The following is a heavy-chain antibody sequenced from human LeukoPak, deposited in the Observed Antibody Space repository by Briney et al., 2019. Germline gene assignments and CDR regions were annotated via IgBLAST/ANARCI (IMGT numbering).Heavy chain of an antibody. CDR3: ARRSLLRTVGYYYALDV. J-gene: IGHJ6*02. Sequence: SETLSLTCTVSGGSLSSDYWSWIRQPPGKGLEWIGYIYYSGSTDYNPSLKGRVPISVDTSKKRFSLKLSSVTAADSAVYYCARRSLLRTVGYYYALDVWGQGTTVTVSS. V-gene: IGHV4-59*12. D-gene: IGHD1-26*01. CDR1: GGSLSSDY. CDR2: IYYSGST.